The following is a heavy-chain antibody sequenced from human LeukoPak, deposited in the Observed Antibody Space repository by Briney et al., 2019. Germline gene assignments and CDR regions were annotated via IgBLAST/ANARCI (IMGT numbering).Heavy chain of an antibody. V-gene: IGHV1-8*01. D-gene: IGHD1-26*01. CDR3: ARFRMEGATTSPYNWFDP. CDR1: GYTFTSYD. Sequence: GSVKVSCKASGYTFTSYDINWVRQATGQGLEWMGWMNPNSGNTGYAQKFQGRVTMTRNTSISTAYMELSRLRSEDTAVYYCARFRMEGATTSPYNWFDPWGQGTLVTVSS. J-gene: IGHJ5*02. CDR2: MNPNSGNT.